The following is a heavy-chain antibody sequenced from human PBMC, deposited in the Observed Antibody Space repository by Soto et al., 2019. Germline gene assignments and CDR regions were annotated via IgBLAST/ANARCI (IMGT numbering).Heavy chain of an antibody. J-gene: IGHJ3*02. V-gene: IGHV4-59*01. CDR3: ARVHIDNWELPKNAFDI. D-gene: IGHD1-20*01. CDR1: GGSISSYY. CDR2: IYYSGST. Sequence: AETLSLTCTVSGGSISSYYWSWIRQPPGKGLEWIGYIYYSGSTNYNPSLKSRVTISVDTSKNQFSLKLSSVTAADTAVYYCARVHIDNWELPKNAFDIWGQGKTVTVSS.